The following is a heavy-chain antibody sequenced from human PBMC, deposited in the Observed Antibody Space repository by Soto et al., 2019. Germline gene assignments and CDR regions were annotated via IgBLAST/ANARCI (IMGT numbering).Heavy chain of an antibody. CDR2: IKQDGSEK. V-gene: IGHV3-7*01. CDR3: AKMDEQYFYP. Sequence: EVQLVESGGGLVQPGGSLRLSCAASGFTFSSYWMSWVRQAPGTGLEWVSNIKQDGSEKYYVVAVKGRVTTSSDTAKYSRYMSSNRLCAANSGVYHCAKMDEQYFYPTGRGTLVTVAS. CDR1: GFTFSSYW. J-gene: IGHJ2*01. D-gene: IGHD2-2*03.